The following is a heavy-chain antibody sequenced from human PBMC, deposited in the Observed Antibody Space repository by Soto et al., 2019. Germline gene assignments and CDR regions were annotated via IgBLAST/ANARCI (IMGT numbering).Heavy chain of an antibody. Sequence: SGPTLVNPTQTLTLTCTFSGFSLSTSGVGVGWIRQPPGKALEWLALFYWDDDKQYSPSLKSRLTITKDTSKNQVVLTMTNMDPVDTATYYCAHSRCIGGSTCYSLFPRWGQGTLVTVSS. CDR3: AHSRCIGGSTCYSLFPR. J-gene: IGHJ4*02. D-gene: IGHD2-15*01. CDR2: FYWDDDK. V-gene: IGHV2-5*02. CDR1: GFSLSTSGVG.